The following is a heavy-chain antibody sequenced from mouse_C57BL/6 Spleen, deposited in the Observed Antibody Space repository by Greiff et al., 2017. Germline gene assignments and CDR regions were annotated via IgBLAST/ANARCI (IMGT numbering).Heavy chain of an antibody. J-gene: IGHJ1*03. CDR3: ARQADYYGSSYGWYFDV. CDR1: GFTFSSYG. Sequence: EVKLVESGGDLVKPGGSLKLSCAASGFTFSSYGMSWVRQPPDKRLAWVATISSGGSYTYYPDSVKGRFTISRDNAKNTLYLQMSSLKSEDTAMYYCARQADYYGSSYGWYFDVWGTGTTVTVSS. D-gene: IGHD1-1*01. V-gene: IGHV5-6*01. CDR2: ISSGGSYT.